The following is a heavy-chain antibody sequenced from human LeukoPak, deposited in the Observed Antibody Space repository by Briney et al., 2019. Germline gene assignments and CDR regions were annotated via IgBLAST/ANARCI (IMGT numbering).Heavy chain of an antibody. CDR1: GGSISSGGYY. V-gene: IGHV4-31*03. J-gene: IGHJ4*02. Sequence: SETPSLTCTISGGSISSGGYYWSWIRQHPGKGLEWIGYIYYSGSTYYNPSLKSRVTISVDTSKNQFSLKLSSVTAADTAVYYCARGSYDFWIRTFYYFDYWGQGTLVTVSS. D-gene: IGHD3-3*01. CDR2: IYYSGST. CDR3: ARGSYDFWIRTFYYFDY.